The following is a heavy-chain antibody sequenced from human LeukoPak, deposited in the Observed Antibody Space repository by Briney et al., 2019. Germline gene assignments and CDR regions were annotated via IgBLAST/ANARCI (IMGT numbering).Heavy chain of an antibody. CDR2: ISSSSSYI. J-gene: IGHJ4*02. Sequence: GGSLRLSCAASGFTFSSYSMNWVRQAPGKGLEWVSSISSSSSYIYYADSVKGRFTISRDNAKNSLYLQMNGLRAEDTAVYYCASYYGDYGYYFDYWGQGTLVTVSS. V-gene: IGHV3-21*01. D-gene: IGHD4-17*01. CDR1: GFTFSSYS. CDR3: ASYYGDYGYYFDY.